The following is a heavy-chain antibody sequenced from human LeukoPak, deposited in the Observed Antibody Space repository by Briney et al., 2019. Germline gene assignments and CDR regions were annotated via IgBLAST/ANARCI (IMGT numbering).Heavy chain of an antibody. J-gene: IGHJ3*02. Sequence: PSETLSLTCSVAGYSISSGYYWGWIRQPPGKGLEWVANVYRNGNTYYSPSHESRVTISVDTSKNLFSLKLSSLSAADTAVYYCARADYDFWSGYYVGGAFDIWGQGTMVTVSS. CDR1: GYSISSGYY. CDR2: VYRNGNT. CDR3: ARADYDFWSGYYVGGAFDI. D-gene: IGHD3-3*01. V-gene: IGHV4-38-2*02.